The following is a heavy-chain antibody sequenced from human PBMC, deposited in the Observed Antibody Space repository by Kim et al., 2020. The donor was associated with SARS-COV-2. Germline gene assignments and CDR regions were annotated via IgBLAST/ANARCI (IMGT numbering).Heavy chain of an antibody. V-gene: IGHV4-59*13. D-gene: IGHD3-10*01. CDR3: ARETVTIWFGETQGGQFDP. CDR1: GGSISSYY. Sequence: SETLSLTCTVSGGSISSYYWSWIRQPPGKGLEWIGYIYYSGSTNYNPSLKSRVTISVDTSKNQFSLKLSSVTAADTAVYYCARETVTIWFGETQGGQFDPWGQGTLVTVSS. CDR2: IYYSGST. J-gene: IGHJ5*02.